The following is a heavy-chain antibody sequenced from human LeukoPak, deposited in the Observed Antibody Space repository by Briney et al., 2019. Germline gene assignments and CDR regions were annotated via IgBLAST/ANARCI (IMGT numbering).Heavy chain of an antibody. J-gene: IGHJ4*02. CDR3: ARDRRLLPMVLDY. D-gene: IGHD1-26*01. V-gene: IGHV1-69*13. CDR2: IIPIFGTA. Sequence: SVKVSCKASGYTFTSYAISWVRQAPGQGLEWMGGIIPIFGTANYAQKFQGRVTITADESTSTAYMELSSLRSEDTAVYYCARDRRLLPMVLDYWGQGTLVTVSS. CDR1: GYTFTSYA.